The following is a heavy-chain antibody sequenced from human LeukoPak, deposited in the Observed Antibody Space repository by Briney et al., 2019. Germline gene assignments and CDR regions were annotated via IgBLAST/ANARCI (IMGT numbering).Heavy chain of an antibody. CDR2: IAQDGGEK. Sequence: GGSLRLSCAASGFTFSSSFMSWVRQTPGKGLEWVANIAQDGGEKNYVVSVEGRFTISRDNAKNSLYLEMNLLRADDTAVYYCAREWNIQYSMGVDYWGQGTLVTVSS. CDR3: AREWNIQYSMGVDY. D-gene: IGHD3-3*01. V-gene: IGHV3-7*01. CDR1: GFTFSSSF. J-gene: IGHJ4*02.